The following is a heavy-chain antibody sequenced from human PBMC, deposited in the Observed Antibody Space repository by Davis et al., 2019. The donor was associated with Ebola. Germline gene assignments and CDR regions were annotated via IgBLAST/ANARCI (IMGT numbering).Heavy chain of an antibody. Sequence: AASVKVSCKASGYTFTSYGISWVRQAPGQGLEWMGWISAYNGNTNYAQKLQGRVTMTTDTSTSTAYMELSSLRAEDTAVYYCARWSVVIPFDYWGQGTLVTVSS. V-gene: IGHV1-18*01. CDR3: ARWSVVIPFDY. CDR1: GYTFTSYG. J-gene: IGHJ4*02. CDR2: ISAYNGNT. D-gene: IGHD3-22*01.